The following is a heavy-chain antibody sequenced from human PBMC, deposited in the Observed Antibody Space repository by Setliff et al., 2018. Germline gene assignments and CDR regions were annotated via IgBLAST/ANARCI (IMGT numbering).Heavy chain of an antibody. CDR3: ARLTPETDFDY. Sequence: HGESLKISCRGSGYTFTNYWIGWVRQMPGKGLEWMGAIYPGDSDTRQSPSFQGQVTISADKSISTVYLQWSSLKASDTAIYYCARLTPETDFDYWGPGTLVTVSS. J-gene: IGHJ4*02. CDR1: GYTFTNYW. D-gene: IGHD2-15*01. CDR2: IYPGDSDT. V-gene: IGHV5-51*01.